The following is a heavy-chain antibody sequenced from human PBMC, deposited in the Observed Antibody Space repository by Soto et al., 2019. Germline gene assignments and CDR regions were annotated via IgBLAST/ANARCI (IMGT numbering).Heavy chain of an antibody. CDR2: ISSSSSTI. Sequence: GGSLRLSCAASGFTFSSYSMNWVRQAPGKGLEWVSYISSSSSTIYYAASVKGRFTISRDNAKNSLYLQMNSLRAEDTAVYYCARAPIEVATIKFLWFDPWGQGTLVTVSS. V-gene: IGHV3-48*01. J-gene: IGHJ5*02. CDR1: GFTFSSYS. CDR3: ARAPIEVATIKFLWFDP. D-gene: IGHD5-12*01.